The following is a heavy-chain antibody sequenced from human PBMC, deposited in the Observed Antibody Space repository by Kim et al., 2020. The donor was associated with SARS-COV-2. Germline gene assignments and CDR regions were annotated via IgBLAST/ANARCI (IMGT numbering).Heavy chain of an antibody. V-gene: IGHV1-46*01. Sequence: YAQKFQGRVTMTRDTSTSTVYMELSSLRSEDTAVYYCARVSKLVTHYFDYWGQGTLVTVSS. CDR3: ARVSKLVTHYFDY. J-gene: IGHJ4*02. D-gene: IGHD6-13*01.